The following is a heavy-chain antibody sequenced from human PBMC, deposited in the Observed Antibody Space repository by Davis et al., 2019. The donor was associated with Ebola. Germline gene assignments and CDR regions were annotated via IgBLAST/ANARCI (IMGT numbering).Heavy chain of an antibody. CDR2: ISRSSITT. CDR3: ARDSGTYSAQY. D-gene: IGHD1-26*01. CDR1: GFTFSGYS. J-gene: IGHJ4*02. Sequence: PGGSLRLSCAASGFTFSGYSMNWVRQAPGKGLEWISYISRSSITTYYADSVKGRFTISRDDAKNSLYLQMNSLRNDDTAVYYCARDSGTYSAQYWGQGTLVTVSS. V-gene: IGHV3-48*02.